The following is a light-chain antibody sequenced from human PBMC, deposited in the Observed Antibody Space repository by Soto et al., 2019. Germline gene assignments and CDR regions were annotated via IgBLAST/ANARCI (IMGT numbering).Light chain of an antibody. Sequence: DIQLNQSPSFLSASVGDRVTITCRASQGISSYLAWYQQKPGKAPKLLIYAASTLQSGVPSRFSGSGSGTEFTLTMSSLQPADFATYYCQQLNSYPRVTFGGGTKVEIK. CDR3: QQLNSYPRVT. CDR2: AAS. V-gene: IGKV1-9*01. CDR1: QGISSY. J-gene: IGKJ4*01.